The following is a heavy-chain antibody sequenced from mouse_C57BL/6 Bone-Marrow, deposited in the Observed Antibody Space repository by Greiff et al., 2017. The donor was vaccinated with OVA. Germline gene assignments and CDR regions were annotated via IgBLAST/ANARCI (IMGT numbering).Heavy chain of an antibody. CDR3: ARHAEFAY. J-gene: IGHJ3*01. CDR2: ISNGGGST. Sequence: EVKLMESGGGLVQPGGSLKLSCAASGFTFRDSYMYWVRQTPEKRLEWVAYISNGGGSTYYPDTVKGRFTISRDNAKNTLYLQMSRLKSEDTAMYYCARHAEFAYWGQGTLVTVSA. CDR1: GFTFRDSY. V-gene: IGHV5-12*01. D-gene: IGHD6-1*01.